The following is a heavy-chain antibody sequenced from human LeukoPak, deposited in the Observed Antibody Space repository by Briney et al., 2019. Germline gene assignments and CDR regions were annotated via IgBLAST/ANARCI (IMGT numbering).Heavy chain of an antibody. CDR1: GFTFSSYG. CDR2: IRYDGSNK. J-gene: IGHJ5*02. V-gene: IGHV3-30*02. Sequence: HPGGSLRLSCAASGFTFSSYGMHWVRQAPGKGLEWVAFIRYDGSNKYYADSVKGRFTISRDNSKNTLYLQMNSLRAEDTAVYYCAKDRGIPMAGSNWFDPWGQGTLVTVSS. CDR3: AKDRGIPMAGSNWFDP. D-gene: IGHD5-24*01.